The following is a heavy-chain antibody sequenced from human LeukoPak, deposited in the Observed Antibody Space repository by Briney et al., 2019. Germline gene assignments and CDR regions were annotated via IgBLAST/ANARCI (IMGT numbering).Heavy chain of an antibody. V-gene: IGHV1-69*13. CDR1: GGTFSSYA. Sequence: SVTVSCKASGGTFSSYAISWVRQAPGQGLEWMGGIIPIFGTANYAQKFQGRVTITADESTSTAYMELSSLRSEDTAVYYCARGPSGWYLDFYTWGQGTLVTVSS. D-gene: IGHD6-19*01. J-gene: IGHJ4*02. CDR2: IIPIFGTA. CDR3: ARGPSGWYLDFYT.